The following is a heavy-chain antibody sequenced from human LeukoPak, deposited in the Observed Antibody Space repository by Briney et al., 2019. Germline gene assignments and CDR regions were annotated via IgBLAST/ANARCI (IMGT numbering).Heavy chain of an antibody. J-gene: IGHJ6*03. Sequence: PGGSLRLSCAASGFTFDDYGMSWVRQAPGKGLEWVSGINWNGGSTGYADSVKGRFTISRDNAKNSLYLQMNSLRAEDTALYYCARGKESRGWYHPDYYYYMDVWGKGTTVTVSS. CDR2: INWNGGST. D-gene: IGHD6-19*01. CDR1: GFTFDDYG. CDR3: ARGKESRGWYHPDYYYYMDV. V-gene: IGHV3-20*04.